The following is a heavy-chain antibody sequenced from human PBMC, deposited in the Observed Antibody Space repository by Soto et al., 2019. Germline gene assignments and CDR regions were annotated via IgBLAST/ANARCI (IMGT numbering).Heavy chain of an antibody. Sequence: GESLKISCAASGFTFRSYAMHWVRQAPGKGLEWVALISHDGSNDYYADSVKGRFTISRDNSKNVVYLQMDSLRVDDTAVYYCARDRSMVVVVPGYWGQGTLVTVSS. CDR3: ARDRSMVVVVPGY. CDR1: GFTFRSYA. V-gene: IGHV3-30-3*01. J-gene: IGHJ4*02. D-gene: IGHD3-22*01. CDR2: ISHDGSND.